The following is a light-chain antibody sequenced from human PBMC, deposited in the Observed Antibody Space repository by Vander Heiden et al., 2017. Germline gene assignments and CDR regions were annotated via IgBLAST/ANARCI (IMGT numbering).Light chain of an antibody. Sequence: IVLTQSPATLSVPPGERATLSCRASQSVSSYLAWYQQKPGQAPRLLIYDASTSATGIPARFSGSGSGTDFTLTISSLEPEDFAVYYCQQRSNWYTFGQGTKLEIK. CDR3: QQRSNWYT. J-gene: IGKJ2*01. V-gene: IGKV3-11*01. CDR1: QSVSSY. CDR2: DAS.